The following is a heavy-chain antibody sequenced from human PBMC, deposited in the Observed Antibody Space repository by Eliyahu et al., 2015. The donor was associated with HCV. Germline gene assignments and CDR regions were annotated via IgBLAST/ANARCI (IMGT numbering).Heavy chain of an antibody. D-gene: IGHD3-22*01. CDR2: ISGSGGST. CDR1: GFTFSSYA. Sequence: EVQLLESGGGLVQPGGSLXLSCAASGFTFSSYAMSWVRQAPGKGLEWVSAISGSGGSTYYADSVKGRFTISRDNSKNTLYLQMNSLRAEDTAVYYCAKDQDTMIVVVRGGMDVWGQGTTVTVSS. CDR3: AKDQDTMIVVVRGGMDV. V-gene: IGHV3-23*01. J-gene: IGHJ6*02.